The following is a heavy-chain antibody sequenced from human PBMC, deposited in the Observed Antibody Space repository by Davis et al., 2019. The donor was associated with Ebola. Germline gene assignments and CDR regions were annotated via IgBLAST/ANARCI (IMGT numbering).Heavy chain of an antibody. CDR3: AREIGVAVPGVMKDAFDI. CDR1: GYTFTSCG. CDR2: ISAYNGNT. V-gene: IGHV1-18*01. J-gene: IGHJ3*02. D-gene: IGHD2-2*01. Sequence: ASVKVSCKASGYTFTSCGISWVRQAPGQGLEWMGWISAYNGNTNYAQKLQGRVTMTTDTSTSTAYMELRSLTSDDTAVYYCAREIGVAVPGVMKDAFDIWGQGTVVTVSS.